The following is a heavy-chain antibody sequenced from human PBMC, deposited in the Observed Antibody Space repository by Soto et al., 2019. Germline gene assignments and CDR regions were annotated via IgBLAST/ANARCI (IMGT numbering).Heavy chain of an antibody. Sequence: PGGSLRLSCAASGFTFSSYAMSWVRQAPGKGLEWVSAISGSGGSTYYADSVKGRFTISRDNSKSTLYLQMNSLRAEDTAVYYCAKGLRFLEWLLQYWGQGTLVTVSS. J-gene: IGHJ4*02. CDR2: ISGSGGST. CDR1: GFTFSSYA. V-gene: IGHV3-23*01. CDR3: AKGLRFLEWLLQY. D-gene: IGHD3-3*01.